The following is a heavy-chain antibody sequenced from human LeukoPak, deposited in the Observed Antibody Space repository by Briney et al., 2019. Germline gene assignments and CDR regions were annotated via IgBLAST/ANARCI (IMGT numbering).Heavy chain of an antibody. D-gene: IGHD6-6*01. J-gene: IGHJ4*02. Sequence: SETLSLTCTVSGDSVSSSSYYWDWIRQPPGKGLEWIGYIYYSGSTTYNPSLKSRVTIPVDTSKNQFSLKLSSVTAADTAVYYCARDRAREFDYWGQGTLVTVSS. CDR3: ARDRAREFDY. CDR2: IYYSGST. CDR1: GDSVSSSSYY. V-gene: IGHV4-61*01.